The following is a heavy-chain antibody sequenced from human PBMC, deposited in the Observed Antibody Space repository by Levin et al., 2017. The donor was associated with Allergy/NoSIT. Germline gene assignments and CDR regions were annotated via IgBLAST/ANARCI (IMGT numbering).Heavy chain of an antibody. CDR1: GFIFSDHY. CDR3: TRLVRGSSGYDLDS. Sequence: PGGSLRLSCAASGFIFSDHYMDWVRQAPGKGLEWVGRSRDKANSHSTEYAASVKGRFTISRDDSKNSMYLQMNSLETDDTAVYYCTRLVRGSSGYDLDSWGQGTLVTVSS. D-gene: IGHD5-12*01. CDR2: SRDKANSHST. J-gene: IGHJ4*02. V-gene: IGHV3-72*01.